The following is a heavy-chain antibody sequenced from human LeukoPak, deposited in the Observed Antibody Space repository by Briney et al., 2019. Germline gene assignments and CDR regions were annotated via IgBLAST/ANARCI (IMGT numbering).Heavy chain of an antibody. CDR3: ARGSPRSTSCYVCIDY. V-gene: IGHV3-21*01. CDR1: GFTFSSYS. D-gene: IGHD2-2*01. J-gene: IGHJ4*02. CDR2: ISSSSSYI. Sequence: GGSLRLSCAASGFTFSSYSMNWVRQAPGKGLEWVSSISSSSSYIYYADSVKGRFTISRDNAKNSLYLQMNSLRAEDTAVYYCARGSPRSTSCYVCIDYWGQGTLVTVSS.